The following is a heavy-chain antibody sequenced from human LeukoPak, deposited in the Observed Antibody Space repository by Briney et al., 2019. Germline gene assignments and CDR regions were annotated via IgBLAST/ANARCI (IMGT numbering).Heavy chain of an antibody. V-gene: IGHV4-34*01. CDR3: ARSPHDYYDSSGYYYYFDY. CDR1: GGSFSGYY. CDR2: INHSGST. D-gene: IGHD3-22*01. Sequence: KPSETLSLTCAVYGGSFSGYYWSWIRQPPGKGPEWIGEINHSGSTNYNPPLKSRVTISVDTSKNQFSLKLSSVTAADTAVYYCARSPHDYYDSSGYYYYFDYWGQGTLVTVSS. J-gene: IGHJ4*02.